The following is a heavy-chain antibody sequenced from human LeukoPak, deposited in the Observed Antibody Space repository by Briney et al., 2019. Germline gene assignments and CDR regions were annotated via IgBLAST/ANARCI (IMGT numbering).Heavy chain of an antibody. CDR2: ISSSSSYI. V-gene: IGHV3-21*01. CDR1: GFTFDDYS. CDR3: PRESSGYYRLDY. D-gene: IGHD3-22*01. Sequence: PGGTLRLSCAASGFTFDDYSMNWVRQAPGEGLEWVSSISSSSSYIYYADSVKGRFTISRDDAKNSLYLQMNSLRAEDTAVYYCPRESSGYYRLDYWGQGTLVTVSS. J-gene: IGHJ4*02.